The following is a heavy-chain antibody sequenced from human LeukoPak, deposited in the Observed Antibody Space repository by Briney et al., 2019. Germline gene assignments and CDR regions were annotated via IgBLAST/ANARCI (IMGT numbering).Heavy chain of an antibody. CDR2: IIPILGIA. J-gene: IGHJ4*02. V-gene: IGHV1-69*04. D-gene: IGHD3-10*01. Sequence: SVKVSCKASGGTFSSYAISWVRQAPGQGLEWMGRIIPILGIANYAQEFQGRVTITADKSTSTAYMELSSLRSEDTAVYYCARSGSYIPYFDYWGQGTLVTVSS. CDR3: ARSGSYIPYFDY. CDR1: GGTFSSYA.